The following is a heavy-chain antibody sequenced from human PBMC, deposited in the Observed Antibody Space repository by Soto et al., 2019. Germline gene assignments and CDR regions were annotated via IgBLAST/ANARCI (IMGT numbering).Heavy chain of an antibody. D-gene: IGHD2-21*02. CDR2: VYHTGVT. J-gene: IGHJ5*02. V-gene: IGHV4-4*02. Sequence: PSETLSLTCGVSGGTVASSHWWSWVRQSPGRGLEWIGNVYHTGVTNFNPSLQSRVTFSVDKSNNQFSLRLTSVTAADTAVYFCAREIVTAGGNNYFDPWGPGTLVTVSS. CDR1: GGTVASSHW. CDR3: AREIVTAGGNNYFDP.